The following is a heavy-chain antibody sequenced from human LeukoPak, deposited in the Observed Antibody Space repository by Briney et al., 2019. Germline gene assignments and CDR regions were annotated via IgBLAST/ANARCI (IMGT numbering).Heavy chain of an antibody. D-gene: IGHD2-15*01. V-gene: IGHV3-23*01. J-gene: IGHJ4*02. Sequence: GGSLRLSCAASGFTFSSYAMSWVRQAPGKGLKWVSTINDNGAGTYYADSVKGRFTISRDNAKNTLYLQMNSLRAEDTAMYSCSRGGYCSGGIYHSDVGYWGQGTLVTVSS. CDR1: GFTFSSYA. CDR3: SRGGYCSGGIYHSDVGY. CDR2: INDNGAGT.